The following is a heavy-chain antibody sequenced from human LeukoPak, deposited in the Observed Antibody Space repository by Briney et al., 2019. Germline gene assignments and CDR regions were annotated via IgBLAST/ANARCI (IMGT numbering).Heavy chain of an antibody. Sequence: SKTLSLTCSVSGGSIGKYHWTWIRQPPGKRLEWIGYVYYTGNLNYNPSLERRVSLSIDTSKNQFSLSLSSVTAADTAVYYCARGSAPGTGPPSLDSWGQGTLVTVSS. CDR1: GGSIGKYH. J-gene: IGHJ4*02. V-gene: IGHV4-59*01. CDR2: VYYTGNL. D-gene: IGHD6-13*01. CDR3: ARGSAPGTGPPSLDS.